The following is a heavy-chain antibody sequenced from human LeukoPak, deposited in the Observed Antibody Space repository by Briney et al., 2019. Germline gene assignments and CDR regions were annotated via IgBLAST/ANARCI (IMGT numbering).Heavy chain of an antibody. CDR2: IYYSGAT. Sequence: SGTLSLTCTVSGGSISNYYWSWIRQPPGKGLEWIGHIYYSGATKYNPSLKSRITISVDTSKNQFSLMLSSVTAADTAVYYCARFGITVVRGGKYYFDYWGQGTLVTVSS. CDR1: GGSISNYY. D-gene: IGHD3-10*01. CDR3: ARFGITVVRGGKYYFDY. V-gene: IGHV4-59*08. J-gene: IGHJ4*02.